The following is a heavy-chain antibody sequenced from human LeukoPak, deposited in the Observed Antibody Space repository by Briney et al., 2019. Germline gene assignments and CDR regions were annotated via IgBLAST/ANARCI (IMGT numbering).Heavy chain of an antibody. J-gene: IGHJ4*02. Sequence: ASVKVSCKASGYTFTSYGISWVRQAPGQGLEWMGWISAYNGNTNYAQKLQGRVTMTTDTSTSTAYMELRSLRSDDTAVYYCARDTHYYDSSGYYYQIDYWGQGTLVTVSS. CDR1: GYTFTSYG. V-gene: IGHV1-18*01. D-gene: IGHD3-22*01. CDR3: ARDTHYYDSSGYYYQIDY. CDR2: ISAYNGNT.